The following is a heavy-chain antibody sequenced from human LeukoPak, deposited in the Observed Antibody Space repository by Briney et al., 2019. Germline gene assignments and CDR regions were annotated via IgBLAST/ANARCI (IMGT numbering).Heavy chain of an antibody. CDR3: ARVAGSGWLYGMDV. D-gene: IGHD6-19*01. Sequence: ASVKVSCKASGGTFSSYAISWVRQAPGQGLEWMGGIIPIFGTANYAQKFQGRVTMTTDTSTSTAYMELRSLRSDDTAVYYCARVAGSGWLYGMDVWGQGTTVTVSS. J-gene: IGHJ6*02. CDR1: GGTFSSYA. CDR2: IIPIFGTA. V-gene: IGHV1-69*05.